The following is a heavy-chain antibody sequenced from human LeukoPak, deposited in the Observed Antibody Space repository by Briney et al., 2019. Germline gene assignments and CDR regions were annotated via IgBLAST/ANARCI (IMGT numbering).Heavy chain of an antibody. D-gene: IGHD5-12*01. CDR3: ASGQGWLTDH. CDR2: INHSGST. J-gene: IGHJ5*02. CDR1: GGSFSGYY. V-gene: IGHV4-34*01. Sequence: PSETLSLTCAVYGGSFSGYYWSWIRQPLGKGLEWIGEINHSGSTNYNPSLKSRVTISVDTSKNQFSLKLSSVTAADTAVYHCASGQGWLTDHWGRGTLVAVSS.